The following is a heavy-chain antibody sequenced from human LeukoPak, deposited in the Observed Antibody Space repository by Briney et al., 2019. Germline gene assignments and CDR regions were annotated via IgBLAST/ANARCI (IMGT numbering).Heavy chain of an antibody. Sequence: ASVKVSCKASGYTFTGYYTHWVRQAPGQGLEWMGGIIPIFGTANYAQKFQGRVTITADKSTSTAYMELSSLRSEDTAVYYCARAPMYYYYMDVWGKGTTVTVSS. V-gene: IGHV1-69*06. CDR1: GYTFTGYY. CDR2: IIPIFGTA. CDR3: ARAPMYYYYMDV. J-gene: IGHJ6*03.